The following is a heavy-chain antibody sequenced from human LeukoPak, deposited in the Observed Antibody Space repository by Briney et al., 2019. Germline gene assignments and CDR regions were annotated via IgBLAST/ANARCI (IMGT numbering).Heavy chain of an antibody. J-gene: IGHJ4*02. D-gene: IGHD1-26*01. CDR3: TTDRQSGSYEFNY. Sequence: GGSLRLSCAASGFTFSNAWMRWVRQAPGKGLEWVGRIKSKTDGGTTDYAAPVKGRFTISRDDSKNTLYLQMNSLKTEDTAVYYCTTDRQSGSYEFNYWGQGTLVTVSS. CDR1: GFTFSNAW. CDR2: IKSKTDGGTT. V-gene: IGHV3-15*01.